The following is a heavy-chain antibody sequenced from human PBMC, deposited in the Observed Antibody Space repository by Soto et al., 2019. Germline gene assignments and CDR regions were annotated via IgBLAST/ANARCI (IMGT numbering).Heavy chain of an antibody. D-gene: IGHD3-22*01. CDR2: ITGSSNTI. CDR3: AKDVGDSSGYYEP. J-gene: IGHJ5*02. CDR1: GFPFSIYS. Sequence: GGSLRLSCAASGFPFSIYSMNWVRQAPGKGLEWISYITGSSNTIYYADSVKGRFTISRDNAKNSLYLQMNSLRDEDTAVYYCAKDVGDSSGYYEPWGQGTLVTVSS. V-gene: IGHV3-48*02.